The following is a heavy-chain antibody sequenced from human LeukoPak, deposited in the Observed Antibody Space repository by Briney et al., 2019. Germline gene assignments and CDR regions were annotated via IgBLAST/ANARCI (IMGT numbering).Heavy chain of an antibody. D-gene: IGHD3-10*01. Sequence: PSETLSLTCTVSGGSISSYYWSWIRQPPGKGLEWIGYIYYSGSTNYNPSLKSRVTISVDTSKNQFSLKLNSVTAADTAVYYCARRENGSGSYLSFFHSWGQGTLVTVSS. CDR3: ARRENGSGSYLSFFHS. CDR2: IYYSGST. V-gene: IGHV4-59*08. CDR1: GGSISSYY. J-gene: IGHJ4*02.